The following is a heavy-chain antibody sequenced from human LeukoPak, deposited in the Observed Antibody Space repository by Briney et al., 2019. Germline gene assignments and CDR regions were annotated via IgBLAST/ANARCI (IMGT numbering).Heavy chain of an antibody. Sequence: SETLSLTCTVSGGSISSGSYYWSWIRQPAGKGLEWIGRIYTSGSTNSNPSLKSRVTISVDTSKNQFSLKLSSVTAADTAVYYCASGVRCSSTSCFNGQYYYYYMDVWGKGTTVTVSS. J-gene: IGHJ6*03. D-gene: IGHD2-2*01. CDR2: IYTSGST. CDR3: ASGVRCSSTSCFNGQYYYYYMDV. CDR1: GGSISSGSYY. V-gene: IGHV4-61*02.